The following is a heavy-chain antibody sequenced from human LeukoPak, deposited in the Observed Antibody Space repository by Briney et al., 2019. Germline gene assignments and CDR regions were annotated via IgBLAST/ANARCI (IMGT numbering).Heavy chain of an antibody. CDR2: IGAYNGNT. Sequence: ASVKVSCKASGYTFTSYGIIWVRQAPGQGLEWMGWIGAYNGNTNYAQKLQGRVTMTTDTSTSTAYMELRSLRSDDTAVYYCARDLYYYDSSGYYPLDYWGQGTLVTVSS. D-gene: IGHD3-22*01. J-gene: IGHJ4*02. CDR3: ARDLYYYDSSGYYPLDY. CDR1: GYTFTSYG. V-gene: IGHV1-18*01.